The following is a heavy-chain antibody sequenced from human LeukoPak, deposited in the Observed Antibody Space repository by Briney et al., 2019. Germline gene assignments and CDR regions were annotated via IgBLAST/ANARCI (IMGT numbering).Heavy chain of an antibody. J-gene: IGHJ4*02. CDR1: GFIFDDYG. CDR3: ARVFHHYGSGSYSSFFDY. CDR2: INWDGYST. D-gene: IGHD3-10*01. Sequence: GGSLRLSCAASGFIFDDYGMNWVRQAPGKGLEWVSGINWDGYSTFYADSVKGRFTISRDNAKNSLYLQMNSLRAEDTALYYCARVFHHYGSGSYSSFFDYWGQGTLVTVSS. V-gene: IGHV3-20*04.